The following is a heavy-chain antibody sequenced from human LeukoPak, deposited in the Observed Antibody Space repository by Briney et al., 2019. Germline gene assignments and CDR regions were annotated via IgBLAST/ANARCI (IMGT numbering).Heavy chain of an antibody. V-gene: IGHV4-30-4*08. CDR3: AREDAEWELGTAFDI. J-gene: IGHJ3*02. CDR2: IYYSGST. Sequence: SQTLSLTCTVSGRSISSGDYYWSWIRQPPGKGLEWIGYIYYSGSTYYNPSLKSRVTISVDTSKNQFSLKLSSVTAAGTAVYYCAREDAEWELGTAFDIWGQGTMVTVSS. D-gene: IGHD1-26*01. CDR1: GRSISSGDYY.